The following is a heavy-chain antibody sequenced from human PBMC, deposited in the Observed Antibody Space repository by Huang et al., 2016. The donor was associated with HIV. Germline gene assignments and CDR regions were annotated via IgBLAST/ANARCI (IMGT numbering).Heavy chain of an antibody. V-gene: IGHV4-39*01. Sequence: QMRFQESGPGLVKPSGTLSLTCNVSGGSINTGRYYWGWIRQPPGKGLEWVGSLYYAGNMHYVPSPKGLLTMPAATSKNQFSLNLSSVTAADTAIYYCARNHDFWRGRMFAISYFDVWGRGTLVTVAS. CDR2: LYYAGNM. CDR1: GGSINTGRYY. D-gene: IGHD3-3*01. CDR3: ARNHDFWRGRMFAISYFDV. J-gene: IGHJ2*01.